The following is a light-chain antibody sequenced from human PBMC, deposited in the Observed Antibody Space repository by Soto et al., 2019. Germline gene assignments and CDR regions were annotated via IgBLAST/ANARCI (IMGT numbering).Light chain of an antibody. CDR2: KAS. V-gene: IGKV1-5*03. Sequence: DIQMTQSPSTLSASVGDRVTITCRASESISVWLAWYQQKPRKAPKLLIYKASNLDSGVPSRFSGSGSGTEFALTISSLQPDDFATYDCQQYSSYRTVGQGTKVEIK. CDR3: QQYSSYRT. J-gene: IGKJ1*01. CDR1: ESISVW.